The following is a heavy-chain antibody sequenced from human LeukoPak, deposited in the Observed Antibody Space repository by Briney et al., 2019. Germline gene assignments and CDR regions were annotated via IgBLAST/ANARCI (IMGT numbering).Heavy chain of an antibody. CDR1: GYTFTSYA. CDR3: AIDQPVAGVSNFDS. V-gene: IGHV7-4-1*02. Sequence: ASVKVSCKASGYTFTSYAMNWLRQAPGQGLEWMGWINPNTGNPTYAQAFTGRFVFSLDTSVSTAYLQISSLNTEDTAVYYCAIDQPVAGVSNFDSWGQGTLATVSS. D-gene: IGHD6-19*01. J-gene: IGHJ4*02. CDR2: INPNTGNP.